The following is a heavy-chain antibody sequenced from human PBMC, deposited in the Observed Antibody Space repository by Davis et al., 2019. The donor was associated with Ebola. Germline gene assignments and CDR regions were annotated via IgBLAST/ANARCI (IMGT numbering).Heavy chain of an antibody. CDR3: ARQPLWFGQNYFEY. V-gene: IGHV3-33*01. J-gene: IGHJ4*02. CDR1: GFTFSSYG. CDR2: IWYDGSNK. D-gene: IGHD3-10*01. Sequence: GESLKISCAASGFTFSSYGMHWVRQAPGKGLEWVAVIWYDGSNKYYADSVKGRFTISRDNSKNTLYLQMNSLRAEDTAVYYCARQPLWFGQNYFEYWGQGTLVTVSS.